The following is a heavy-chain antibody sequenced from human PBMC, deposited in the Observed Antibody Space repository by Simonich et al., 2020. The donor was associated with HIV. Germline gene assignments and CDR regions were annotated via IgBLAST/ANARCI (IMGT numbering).Heavy chain of an antibody. CDR1: GGSIRSSSYY. V-gene: IGHV4-39*01. CDR2: ICYIGSP. D-gene: IGHD6-19*01. J-gene: IGHJ2*01. CDR3: ARPGLAVAGPTYWYFDL. Sequence: QLQLQESGPGLVKPSETLSLTCSVSGGSIRSSSYYWGWIRQPPGKGLEWMGSICYIGSPYNNPSPKSRVTISVYSSKNHFSLNLSSVTAADTAVYYCARPGLAVAGPTYWYFDLWGRGTLVTVSS.